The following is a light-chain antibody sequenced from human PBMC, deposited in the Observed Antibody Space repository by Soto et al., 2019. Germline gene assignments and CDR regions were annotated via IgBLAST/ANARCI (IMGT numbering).Light chain of an antibody. Sequence: QSLLTQPPSVSAAPEQKVTISCSGSISSIGNNYVSWYQQLPGTAPKLLIYDNNQRPSGIPDRFSGSKSGTSATLGITGLQTGDEADYYCGTWDSTLSAYVFGTGTKVTVL. CDR1: ISSIGNNY. V-gene: IGLV1-51*01. CDR2: DNN. CDR3: GTWDSTLSAYV. J-gene: IGLJ1*01.